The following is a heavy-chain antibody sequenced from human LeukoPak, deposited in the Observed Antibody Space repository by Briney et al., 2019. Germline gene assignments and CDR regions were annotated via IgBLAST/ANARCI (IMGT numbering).Heavy chain of an antibody. J-gene: IGHJ3*02. CDR2: VSSSGGST. CDR3: ARDPELRFLEWLLKGAFDI. V-gene: IGHV3-23*01. Sequence: GGSLRLSCAASGFTFSSYAMRWVRQAPGEGLEWVSAVSSSGGSTNYADYVKGQFTISRDNSKNTVYLHMNNLRAEDTAVYYCARDPELRFLEWLLKGAFDIWGQGTMVTVSS. D-gene: IGHD3-3*01. CDR1: GFTFSSYA.